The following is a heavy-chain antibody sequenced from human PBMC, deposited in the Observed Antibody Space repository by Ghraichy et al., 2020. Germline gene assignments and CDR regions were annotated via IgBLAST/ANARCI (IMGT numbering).Heavy chain of an antibody. Sequence: SETLSLTCTVSGVSMTSETYSWTWIRQFPGNALEWIGNISYSGSTSYNPSLKSRVTISVDTSKNQFSLHLTSVTAADTAVYFCARDSRKDDSNFVDYFDSWGQGTLVTVSS. V-gene: IGHV4-31*03. J-gene: IGHJ4*02. CDR3: ARDSRKDDSNFVDYFDS. D-gene: IGHD5-24*01. CDR2: ISYSGST. CDR1: GVSMTSETYS.